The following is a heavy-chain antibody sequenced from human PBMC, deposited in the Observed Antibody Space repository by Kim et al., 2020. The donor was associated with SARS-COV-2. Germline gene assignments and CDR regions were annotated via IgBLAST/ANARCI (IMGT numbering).Heavy chain of an antibody. J-gene: IGHJ6*02. D-gene: IGHD3-10*01. CDR3: ARTLVLSGYYGMDV. V-gene: IGHV3-30*07. Sequence: ASVKGRFTISRDNSKTTLYLQMNSLRAEDTAVYYCARTLVLSGYYGMDVWGQGTTVTVSS.